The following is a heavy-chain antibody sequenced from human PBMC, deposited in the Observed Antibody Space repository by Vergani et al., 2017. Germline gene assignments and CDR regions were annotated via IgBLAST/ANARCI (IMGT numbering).Heavy chain of an antibody. D-gene: IGHD3-16*01. CDR2: ISIYNGNT. Sequence: QVQLVQSGADVKKPGASVRVSCKASGYTFTSYGISWVRQAPGQGLEGMGWISIYNGNTEYAQQGQGRVTMTTDTSTSTAYMELRSLRSDDTAVYYCARVPGAYYNYYMDVWGKGTTVTVSS. CDR3: ARVPGAYYNYYMDV. J-gene: IGHJ6*03. V-gene: IGHV1-18*01. CDR1: GYTFTSYG.